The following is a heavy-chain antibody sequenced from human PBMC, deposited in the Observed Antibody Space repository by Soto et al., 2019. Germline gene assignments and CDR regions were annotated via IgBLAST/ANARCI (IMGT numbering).Heavy chain of an antibody. CDR2: IFGDGGT. J-gene: IGHJ5*02. D-gene: IGHD3-16*01. V-gene: IGHV4-4*07. CDR1: GGSINNFS. CDR3: ARDQGVVITADSWFDP. Sequence: SETLSLTCTVSGGSINNFSWSWLRQPAGKGLEWIGRIFGDGGTNYIPSFKSRVTMSMDTSTHQFSLRLMSVTATDTAVYFCARDQGVVITADSWFDPWGQGTLVTVSS.